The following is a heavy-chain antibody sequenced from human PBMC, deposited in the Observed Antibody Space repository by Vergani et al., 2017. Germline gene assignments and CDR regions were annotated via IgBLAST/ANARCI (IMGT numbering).Heavy chain of an antibody. V-gene: IGHV4-34*01. CDR3: ASGAQYCSSTSCYTSHFDY. CDR2: INHSGST. CDR1: GGSFSGYY. J-gene: IGHJ4*02. Sequence: QVQLQQWGAGLLKPSETLSLTCAVYGGSFSGYYWSWIRQPPGKGLEWIGEINHSGSTNYNPSLKSRVTISVDTSKNQFSLNLSSVTAADTAVYYCASGAQYCSSTSCYTSHFDYWGQGTLVTVSS. D-gene: IGHD2-2*02.